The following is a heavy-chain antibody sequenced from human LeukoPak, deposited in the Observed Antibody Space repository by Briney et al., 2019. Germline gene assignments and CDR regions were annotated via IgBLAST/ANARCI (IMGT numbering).Heavy chain of an antibody. CDR3: TTETGELRS. V-gene: IGHV3-15*01. Sequence: GRSLRLSCAASGFTFDDYAMHWVRQAPGKGLEWVGRIKSKTDGGTTDYAAPVKGRFTISRDDSKNTLYLQMNSLKTEDTAVYYCTTETGELRSWGQGTLVTVSS. CDR2: IKSKTDGGTT. CDR1: GFTFDDYA. D-gene: IGHD1-26*01. J-gene: IGHJ4*02.